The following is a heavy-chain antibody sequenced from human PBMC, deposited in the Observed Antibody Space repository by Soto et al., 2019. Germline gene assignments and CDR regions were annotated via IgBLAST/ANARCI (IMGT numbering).Heavy chain of an antibody. D-gene: IGHD6-19*01. Sequence: PSETLSLTCTVSGGSISSGGYYWGWIRQPPGKGLEWIGSIYYSGSTYYNPSLKSRVTISVDTSKNQFSLKLSSVTAADTAVYYCARRDSSGRYGGPDYYYYGMDVWGQGTTVTVSS. V-gene: IGHV4-39*01. CDR1: GGSISSGGYY. CDR2: IYYSGST. J-gene: IGHJ6*02. CDR3: ARRDSSGRYGGPDYYYYGMDV.